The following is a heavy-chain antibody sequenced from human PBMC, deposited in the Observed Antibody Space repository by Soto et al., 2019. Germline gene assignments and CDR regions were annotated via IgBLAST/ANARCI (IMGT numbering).Heavy chain of an antibody. CDR3: TTGSVEGV. D-gene: IGHD2-15*01. J-gene: IGHJ6*02. CDR1: GFSFSNAW. V-gene: IGHV3-15*07. CDR2: IKRKIDGEAT. Sequence: EVQLVESGGGLVKPGGSLRLSCAASGFSFSNAWMNWVRQAPGKGLEWVGRIKRKIDGEATDYAGPVKGRVTVFRDDSKRALYLQMNSLKGDDTAVYYCTTGSVEGVWGQGTTVTVS.